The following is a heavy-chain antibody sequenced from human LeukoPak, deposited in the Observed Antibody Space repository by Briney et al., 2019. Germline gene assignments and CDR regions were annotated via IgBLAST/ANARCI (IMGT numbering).Heavy chain of an antibody. CDR2: INPGGVSR. D-gene: IGHD1-1*01. V-gene: IGHV3-23*01. CDR1: GFTFTTYS. J-gene: IGHJ4*02. CDR3: ARDRAGTPWAD. Sequence: GGSLRLSCAASGFTFTTYSMTWVRQAPGKGLEWVSSINPGGVSRYYADSVRGRFTISRDNSENTVSLQMNSLRTDDTAMYYCARDRAGTPWADWGQGTLVTVSS.